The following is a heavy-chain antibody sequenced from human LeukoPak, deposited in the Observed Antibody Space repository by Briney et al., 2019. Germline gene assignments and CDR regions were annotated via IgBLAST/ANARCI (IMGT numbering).Heavy chain of an antibody. V-gene: IGHV1-2*02. Sequence: ASVKVSCKASGYTFTGYYMHWVQQAPGQGLEWMGGFDPEDGETIYAQKFQGRVTMTGDTSISTGYMELSSLRSDDTAVYFCARKYDILTGHDNWFDPWGRGTLVTVSS. J-gene: IGHJ5*02. D-gene: IGHD3-9*01. CDR3: ARKYDILTGHDNWFDP. CDR1: GYTFTGYY. CDR2: FDPEDGET.